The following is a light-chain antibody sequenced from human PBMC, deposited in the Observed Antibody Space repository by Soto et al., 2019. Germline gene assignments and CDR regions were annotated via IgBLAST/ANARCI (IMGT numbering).Light chain of an antibody. CDR1: QTTSGKY. CDR3: QSYNNWPLT. J-gene: IGKJ4*01. Sequence: EIVLARSPGTLSLSPGDSATLSCRTSQTTSGKYLAWYQQRPGLAPRLLVYGASTRATGIPARFSGSGSWTDFTLTISRLEPEDFAIYYCQSYNNWPLTFGGGTKGDNK. V-gene: IGKV3-20*01. CDR2: GAS.